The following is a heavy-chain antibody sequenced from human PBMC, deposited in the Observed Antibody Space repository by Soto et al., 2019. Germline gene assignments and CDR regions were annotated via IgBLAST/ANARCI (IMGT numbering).Heavy chain of an antibody. V-gene: IGHV5-51*01. J-gene: IGHJ6*02. CDR3: ARHLPPPYSSSWYGAYYYGMDV. D-gene: IGHD6-13*01. CDR1: GYSFTSYW. CDR2: IYPGDSDT. Sequence: GESLKISCKGSGYSFTSYWIGWVRQMPGKGLEWMGIIYPGDSDTRYSPSFQGQVTISADKSTSTAYLQWSSLKASDTAMYYCARHLPPPYSSSWYGAYYYGMDVWGQGTTVTVSS.